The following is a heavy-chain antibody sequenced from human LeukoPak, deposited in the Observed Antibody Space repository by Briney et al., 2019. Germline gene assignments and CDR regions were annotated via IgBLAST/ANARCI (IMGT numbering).Heavy chain of an antibody. J-gene: IGHJ4*02. CDR2: IKQDGSEK. Sequence: QPGGSLRLSCEASGFTFSSYSMNWVRQAPGKGLEWVANIKQDGSEKYYVDSVKGRFTISRDNAKSSLYLQMNSLRADDTAVYYCAVAWSGYYLAYWGQGTLVTVSS. CDR1: GFTFSSYS. V-gene: IGHV3-7*03. CDR3: AVAWSGYYLAY. D-gene: IGHD3-3*01.